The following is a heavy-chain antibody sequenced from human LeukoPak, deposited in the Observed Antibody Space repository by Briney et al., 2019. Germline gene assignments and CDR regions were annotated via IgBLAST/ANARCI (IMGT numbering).Heavy chain of an antibody. Sequence: SVEVSCKAPGDSISPYVISWVRQAPGLGLEWMGGSVPFFGTANYAPKFQGRVTLTRDDSTSSAYMELNSLRYDDTAVYFCSTNGGPYYFNSWGQGTQVTVSS. CDR3: STNGGPYYFNS. J-gene: IGHJ4*02. CDR1: GDSISPYV. CDR2: SVPFFGTA. D-gene: IGHD6-25*01. V-gene: IGHV1-69*05.